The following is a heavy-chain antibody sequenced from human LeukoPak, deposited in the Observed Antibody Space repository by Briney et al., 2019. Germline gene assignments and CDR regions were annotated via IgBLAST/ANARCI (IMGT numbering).Heavy chain of an antibody. CDR1: GYTFASYG. CDR2: ITTYNGKT. Sequence: ASVKVSCMASGYTFASYGINWVRQAPGQGLEWMGMITTYNGKTNYAQKFQARLTMTTDTSTNTAFMELRSLRSDDTALYYCARDLRGNVHFDYWGRGTLVSVSS. D-gene: IGHD3-10*01. CDR3: ARDLRGNVHFDY. J-gene: IGHJ4*02. V-gene: IGHV1-18*01.